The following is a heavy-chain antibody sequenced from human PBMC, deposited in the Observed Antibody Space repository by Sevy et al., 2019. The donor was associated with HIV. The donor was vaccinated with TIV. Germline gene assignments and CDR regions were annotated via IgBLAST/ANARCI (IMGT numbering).Heavy chain of an antibody. CDR2: IYASGST. V-gene: IGHV4-61*02. CDR1: GGSISSGSFS. Sequence: SETLSLTCTVSGGSISSGSFSWSWIRQPAGKGLEWLGRIYASGSTDYNPSLKSRVTMSVDTSKNQFSLNLNSLTAADTAVYYCARARTVKVIAVASSYWYFDLWGRGTLVTVSS. J-gene: IGHJ2*01. CDR3: ARARTVKVIAVASSYWYFDL. D-gene: IGHD6-19*01.